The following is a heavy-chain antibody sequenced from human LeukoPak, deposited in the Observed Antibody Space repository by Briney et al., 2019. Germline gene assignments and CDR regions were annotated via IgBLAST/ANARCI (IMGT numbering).Heavy chain of an antibody. D-gene: IGHD1-26*01. V-gene: IGHV3-48*02. CDR1: GLTFSTYS. CDR2: ISGSSTTI. Sequence: GGSLRLSCAASGLTFSTYSINWVRQAPGKGLEWVSYISGSSTTIYYADSVKGRFTISRDNAKNSLYLQMNSLRDEDTAVYYCAKDLVGATASWGQGTLVTVSS. J-gene: IGHJ5*02. CDR3: AKDLVGATAS.